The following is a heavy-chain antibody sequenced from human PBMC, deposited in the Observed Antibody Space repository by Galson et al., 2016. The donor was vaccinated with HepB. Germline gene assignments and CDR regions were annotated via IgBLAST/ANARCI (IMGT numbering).Heavy chain of an antibody. V-gene: IGHV3-7*03. Sequence: SLRLSCAASGFTFSANWMSWVRQAPGKGLEWVANVNEDGTEKYYVDSVRGRFTMSRDNARSSVNLQMNSLRAEDTAVYYCVRDRLKSTYWGQGSLVIVSS. CDR2: VNEDGTEK. D-gene: IGHD2/OR15-2a*01. CDR1: GFTFSANW. J-gene: IGHJ4*02. CDR3: VRDRLKSTY.